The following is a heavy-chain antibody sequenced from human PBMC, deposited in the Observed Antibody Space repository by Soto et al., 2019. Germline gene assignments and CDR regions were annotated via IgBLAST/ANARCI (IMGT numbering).Heavy chain of an antibody. D-gene: IGHD3-22*01. CDR1: GGTFSSYA. J-gene: IGHJ3*02. CDR3: ARQGYYYDSSGDLINDAFDI. V-gene: IGHV1-69*13. CDR2: IIPIFGTA. Sequence: AASVKVSCKASGGTFSSYAISWVRQAPGQGLEWMGGIIPIFGTANYAQKFQGRVTITADESTSTAYMELSSLRSEDTAVYYCARQGYYYDSSGDLINDAFDIWGQGTMVPVS.